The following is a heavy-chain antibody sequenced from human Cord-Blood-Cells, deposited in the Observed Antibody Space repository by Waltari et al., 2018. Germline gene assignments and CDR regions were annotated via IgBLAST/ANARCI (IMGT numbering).Heavy chain of an antibody. D-gene: IGHD5-12*01. V-gene: IGHV4-34*01. J-gene: IGHJ5*02. CDR3: ARGEWLRSGWFDP. Sequence: QVQLQQWGAGLLKPSETLSLTCAVYGGSFSGYYWSWIRQPPGKGLEWIGEINHSGSTNYTPSLKSRVTISVDTSKNQFSLKLSSVTAADTAVYYCARGEWLRSGWFDPWGQGTLVTVSS. CDR1: GGSFSGYY. CDR2: INHSGST.